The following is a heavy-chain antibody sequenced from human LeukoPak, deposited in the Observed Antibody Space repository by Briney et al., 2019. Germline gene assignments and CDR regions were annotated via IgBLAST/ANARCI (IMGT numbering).Heavy chain of an antibody. CDR1: GFTFSSNP. V-gene: IGHV3-23*01. Sequence: PGGSLRLSCAGSGFTFSSNPLSWVRQAPGKGLEWASAISGSGANTYYGDSVRGRFTISRDNSKNTLYLQMNTLRADDTAVYYCATTKPARRYFDYWGQGILVTVSS. D-gene: IGHD5-12*01. CDR3: ATTKPARRYFDY. CDR2: ISGSGANT. J-gene: IGHJ4*02.